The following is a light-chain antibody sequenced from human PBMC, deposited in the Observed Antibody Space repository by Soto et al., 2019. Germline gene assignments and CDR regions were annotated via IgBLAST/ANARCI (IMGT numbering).Light chain of an antibody. CDR1: SSDVGGYKF. CDR3: SSYTSSSTPVV. J-gene: IGLJ2*01. V-gene: IGLV2-14*03. CDR2: DVS. Sequence: QSVLTQPASVSGSPGQSITISCTGTSSDVGGYKFVSWYQQHPGKAPKLMIYDVSNRPSGVSNRFSGSKSGNTASLTISGLPAEDEADYDCSSYTSSSTPVVFGGGTKLTVL.